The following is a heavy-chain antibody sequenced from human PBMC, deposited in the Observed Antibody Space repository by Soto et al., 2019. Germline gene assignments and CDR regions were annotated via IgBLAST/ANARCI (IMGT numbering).Heavy chain of an antibody. V-gene: IGHV5-10-1*01. CDR3: ARQGPVPAAIMYYYYGMDV. D-gene: IGHD2-2*02. CDR2: IDPSDSYT. CDR1: GYSFTSYW. Sequence: PGESLKISCKGSGYSFTSYWISWVRQMPGKGLEWMGRIDPSDSYTNYSPSFQGHVTISADKSISTAYLQWSSLKASDTAMYYCARQGPVPAAIMYYYYGMDVWGQGTTVTAP. J-gene: IGHJ6*02.